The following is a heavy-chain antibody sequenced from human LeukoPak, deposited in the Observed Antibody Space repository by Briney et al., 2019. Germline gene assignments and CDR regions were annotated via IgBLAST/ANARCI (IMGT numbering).Heavy chain of an antibody. CDR3: ARGRTRFDY. D-gene: IGHD1-14*01. Sequence: PSETLSLTCTVSGGSISSDYWTWIRQPPTKGLEWIGYIYYNGATSYNPSLKSRVTMSVDTSKNQFSLKLSSVTAADTAVYYCARGRTRFDYWGQGTLVTVSS. V-gene: IGHV4-59*12. J-gene: IGHJ4*02. CDR1: GGSISSDY. CDR2: IYYNGAT.